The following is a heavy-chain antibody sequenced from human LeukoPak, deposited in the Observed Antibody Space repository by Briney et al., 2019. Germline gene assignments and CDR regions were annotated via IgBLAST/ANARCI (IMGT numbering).Heavy chain of an antibody. V-gene: IGHV7-4-1*02. CDR3: ARGGAYSSSWYLRSHYYYYMDV. CDR1: GYTFTSYA. J-gene: IGHJ6*03. D-gene: IGHD6-13*01. CDR2: INTNTGNP. Sequence: ASVKVSCKASGYTFTSYAMNWVRQAPGQGLEWMGWINTNTGNPTYAQGFTGRFVFSLDTSVSTAYLQISSLKAEDTAVYYCARGGAYSSSWYLRSHYYYYMDVWGKGTTVTISS.